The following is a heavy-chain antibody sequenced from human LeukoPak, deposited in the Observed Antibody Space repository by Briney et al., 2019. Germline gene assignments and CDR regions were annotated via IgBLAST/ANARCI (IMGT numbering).Heavy chain of an antibody. CDR1: GLTFSSYS. J-gene: IGHJ4*02. CDR3: ARGGNSLDY. V-gene: IGHV3-48*01. Sequence: GGSLRLSCAASGLTFSSYSMNWGRQAPGKGLEWVSYISSSSTIYYADSVKGRFTISRDNAKNSLYLQMNSLRVEDTAVYYCARGGNSLDYWGQGTLVTVSS. CDR2: ISSSSTI. D-gene: IGHD3-10*01.